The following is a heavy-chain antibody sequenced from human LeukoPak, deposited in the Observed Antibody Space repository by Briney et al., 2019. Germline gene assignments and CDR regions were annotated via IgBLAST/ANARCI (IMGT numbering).Heavy chain of an antibody. D-gene: IGHD6-13*01. V-gene: IGHV3-11*06. CDR3: ARDSYSSSWYSSAYYFDY. Sequence: PGGSLRLSCEASGFTFSDYYMSWIRQAPGKGLEWVSYISRSSSYTNYADSVKGRFTISRDNAKNSLYLQMNSLRAEDTAVYYCARDSYSSSWYSSAYYFDYWGQGTLVTVSS. CDR1: GFTFSDYY. CDR2: ISRSSSYT. J-gene: IGHJ4*02.